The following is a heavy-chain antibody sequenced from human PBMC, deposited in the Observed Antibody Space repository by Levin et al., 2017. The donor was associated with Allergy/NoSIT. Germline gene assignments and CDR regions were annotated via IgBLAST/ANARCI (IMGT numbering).Heavy chain of an antibody. D-gene: IGHD6-19*01. Sequence: GESLKISCVASGFTFSNALMHWVRQAPGKGPEWVGRIRSKTDGGTTDCAAPVKDRFTISRDDSKNILYLQMNSLKTEDTAIYYCITYIPSGDSSGWRWGQGTLVTVSS. CDR3: ITYIPSGDSSGWR. CDR2: IRSKTDGGTT. CDR1: GFTFSNAL. V-gene: IGHV3-15*07. J-gene: IGHJ4*02.